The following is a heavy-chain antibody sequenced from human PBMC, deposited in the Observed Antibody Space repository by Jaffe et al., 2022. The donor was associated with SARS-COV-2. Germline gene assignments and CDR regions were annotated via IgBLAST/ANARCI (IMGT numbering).Heavy chain of an antibody. J-gene: IGHJ4*02. D-gene: IGHD5-12*01. CDR3: ARGLAIGWLQLNYFDY. CDR2: IYYSGST. V-gene: IGHV4-31*03. Sequence: QVQLQESGPGLVKPSQTLSLTCTVSGGSISSGGYYWSWIRQHPGKGLEWIGYIYYSGSTYYNPSLKSRVTISVDTSKNQFSLKLSSVTAADTAVYYCARGLAIGWLQLNYFDYWGQGTLVTVSS. CDR1: GGSISSGGYY.